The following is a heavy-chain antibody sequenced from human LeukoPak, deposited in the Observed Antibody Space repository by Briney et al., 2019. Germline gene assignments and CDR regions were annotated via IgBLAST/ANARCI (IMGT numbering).Heavy chain of an antibody. CDR1: GGSISNYY. J-gene: IGHJ6*03. CDR2: IYYSGST. D-gene: IGHD6-6*01. CDR3: ARDWGVSARPGYMDV. Sequence: SETLSLTCTVSGGSISNYYWSWIRQPPGKGLEWIGYIYYSGSTKYNPSLKSRVTISVDTSKNQFSLRLSSVTAADTAVYYWARDWGVSARPGYMDVWGKGTTVTVSS. V-gene: IGHV4-59*01.